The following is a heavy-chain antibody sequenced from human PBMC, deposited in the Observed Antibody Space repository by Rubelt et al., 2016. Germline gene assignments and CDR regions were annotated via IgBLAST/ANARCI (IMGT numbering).Heavy chain of an antibody. D-gene: IGHD6-19*01. J-gene: IGHJ5*02. CDR3: AREKGQWLVHYWFDP. CDR1: SSYG. CDR2: IWYDGSNK. V-gene: IGHV3-33*01. Sequence: SSYGMHWVRQAPGKGLEWVAVIWYDGSNKYYADSVKGRFTISRDNSKNTQYLQMNSLRAEDTAVYYCAREKGQWLVHYWFDPWGKGTLVTVSS.